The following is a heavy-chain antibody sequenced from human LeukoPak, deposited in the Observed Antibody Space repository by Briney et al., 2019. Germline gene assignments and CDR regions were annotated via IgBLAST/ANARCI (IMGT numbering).Heavy chain of an antibody. J-gene: IGHJ4*02. V-gene: IGHV3-48*03. CDR1: GFTFSTYE. Sequence: GGSLRLSCAASGFTFSTYEMNWVRQAPGKGLEWVSYISSSGSATYYADSVKGRFTISRDNAKNSLCLQMNSLRADDTAVYYCARVRFLEWLSTSEYYFDYWGQGTLVTVSS. CDR2: ISSSGSAT. CDR3: ARVRFLEWLSTSEYYFDY. D-gene: IGHD3-3*01.